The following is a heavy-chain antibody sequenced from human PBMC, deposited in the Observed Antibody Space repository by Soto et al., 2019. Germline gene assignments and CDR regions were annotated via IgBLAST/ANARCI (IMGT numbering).Heavy chain of an antibody. CDR3: ATAYCSSTSCRAEYLQH. CDR2: ISGSGGAS. V-gene: IGHV3-23*01. D-gene: IGHD2-2*01. CDR1: GFTFSSYS. Sequence: PGGSLILSCAASGFTFSSYSMSWVRQAPGKGLEWVSAISGSGGASYYADSVKGRFTISRDNSKNTVYLQMNSLRAEDTAVYFCATAYCSSTSCRAEYLQHWGQGTLVTVSS. J-gene: IGHJ1*01.